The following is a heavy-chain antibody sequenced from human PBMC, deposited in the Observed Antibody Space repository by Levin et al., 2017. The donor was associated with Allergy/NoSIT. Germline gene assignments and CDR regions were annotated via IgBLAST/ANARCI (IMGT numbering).Heavy chain of an antibody. CDR1: GGSISSSSYY. J-gene: IGHJ5*02. V-gene: IGHV4-39*01. CDR2: VFYGGST. D-gene: IGHD3-9*01. CDR3: ARLNPWVDPPLTRADWFDP. Sequence: SETLSLNCTVSGGSISSSSYYWGWVRQSPGKGLEWLGSVFYGGSTYYNPSLKSRLTISVDASKTQFSLKVTSVTAADTAVYYCARLNPWVDPPLTRADWFDPWGQGTLVTVSS.